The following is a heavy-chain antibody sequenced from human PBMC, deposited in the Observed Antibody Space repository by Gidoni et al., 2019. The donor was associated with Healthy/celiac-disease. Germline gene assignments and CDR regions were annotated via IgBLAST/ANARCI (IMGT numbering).Heavy chain of an antibody. Sequence: QMQLVQSGPEVKKPGTSVKVSCKASGFTFTSSAVQWVRQARGQRLEWIGWIVVGSGNTNYAQKFQERVTITRDMSTSTAYMELSSLRSEDTAVYYCAADWKQQLVLNYWGQGTLVTVSS. CDR2: IVVGSGNT. J-gene: IGHJ4*02. D-gene: IGHD6-13*01. V-gene: IGHV1-58*01. CDR3: AADWKQQLVLNY. CDR1: GFTFTSSA.